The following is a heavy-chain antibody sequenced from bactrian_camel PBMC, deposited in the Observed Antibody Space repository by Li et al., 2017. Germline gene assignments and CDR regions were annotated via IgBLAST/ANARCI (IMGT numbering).Heavy chain of an antibody. CDR2: IYIGGTNT. V-gene: IGHV3-2*01. Sequence: SLRLSCVARGYTYSRKCMGWFRQVPGEEREAVAIIYIGGTNTLYAGSVKGRFTISQDNAKNIIYLQMSSLTPDDTAMYYCAAGTRIIVGDYCDGITTWGQGTQVTVS. J-gene: IGHJ6*01. CDR1: GYTYSRKC. D-gene: IGHD3*01. CDR3: AAGTRIIVGDYCDGITT.